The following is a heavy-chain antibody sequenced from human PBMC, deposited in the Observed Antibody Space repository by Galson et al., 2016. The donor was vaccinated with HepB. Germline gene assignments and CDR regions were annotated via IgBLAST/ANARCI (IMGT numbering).Heavy chain of an antibody. J-gene: IGHJ6*03. V-gene: IGHV6-1*01. CDR2: TYYRSKWYN. D-gene: IGHD1-1*01. CDR1: GDSVSSNSAS. Sequence: CAISGDSVSSNSASWNFIRQSPSRGLEWLGRTYYRSKWYNDYAVSVRSRITINPDTSKNQFSLQLNSVTPEDTAVYYCARGISEQLKPSAYCYYVDVWGKGTTVTVSS. CDR3: ARGISEQLKPSAYCYYVDV.